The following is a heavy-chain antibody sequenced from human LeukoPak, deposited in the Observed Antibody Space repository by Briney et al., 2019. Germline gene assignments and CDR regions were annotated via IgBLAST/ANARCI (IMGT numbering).Heavy chain of an antibody. V-gene: IGHV4-59*01. CDR1: GGSISSYY. D-gene: IGHD6-13*01. CDR3: AGTGYSSSWFKIDY. J-gene: IGHJ4*02. CDR2: IYYSGST. Sequence: SETLSLTCTVSGGSISSYYWSWIRQPPGKGLEWIGYIYYSGSTNYNPSLKSRVTISVDTSKNQFSLKLSSVTAADTAVYYCAGTGYSSSWFKIDYWGQGTLVTVSS.